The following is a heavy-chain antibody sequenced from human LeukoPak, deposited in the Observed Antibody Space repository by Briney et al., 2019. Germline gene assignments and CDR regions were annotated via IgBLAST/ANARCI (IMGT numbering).Heavy chain of an antibody. J-gene: IGHJ5*02. D-gene: IGHD2-2*01. CDR2: ISSSSSYI. CDR1: GFTFSSYS. Sequence: PGGSLRLSCAASGFTFSSYSMNWVRQAPGKGLEWVSSISSSSSYIYYADSVKGRFTISRDNAKNSLYLQMNSLRAEDTAVYYCAKGPLCSSTSCYFRWFDPWGQGTLVTVSS. V-gene: IGHV3-21*01. CDR3: AKGPLCSSTSCYFRWFDP.